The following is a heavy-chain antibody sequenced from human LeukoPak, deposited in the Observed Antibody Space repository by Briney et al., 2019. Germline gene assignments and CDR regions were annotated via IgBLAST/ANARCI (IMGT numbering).Heavy chain of an antibody. CDR2: IGTSGSTT. V-gene: IGHV3-23*01. D-gene: IGHD3-10*01. CDR3: AKSMVRGVSDGMDV. J-gene: IGHJ6*02. CDR1: GFTFSSYV. Sequence: GGSLRLSCAASGFTFSSYVMSWVRQAPGKGLEWVSVIGTSGSTTYYADSVKGRFTISRDNSKNTLYLQMNSLRAEDTAVYYCAKSMVRGVSDGMDVWGQGTTVTVSS.